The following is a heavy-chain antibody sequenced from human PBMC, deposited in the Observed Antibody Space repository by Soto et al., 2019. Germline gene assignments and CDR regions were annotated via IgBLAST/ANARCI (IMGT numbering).Heavy chain of an antibody. J-gene: IGHJ5*02. CDR2: INHSGST. D-gene: IGHD2-21*02. V-gene: IGHV4-34*01. Sequence: TSETLSLTCAVYGGSFSGYYWSWIRQPPGKGLEWIGEINHSGSTNYNPSLKSRVTISVDTSKNQFSLKLSSVTAADTAVYYCARDRSGFGGNLGNWFDPWGQGTLVTVSS. CDR1: GGSFSGYY. CDR3: ARDRSGFGGNLGNWFDP.